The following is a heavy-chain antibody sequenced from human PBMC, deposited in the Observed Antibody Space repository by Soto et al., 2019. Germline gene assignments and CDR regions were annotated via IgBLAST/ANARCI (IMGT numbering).Heavy chain of an antibody. CDR1: GGSISSYY. D-gene: IGHD6-6*01. J-gene: IGHJ4*02. V-gene: IGHV4-59*08. Sequence: PSETLSLTCTVSGGSISSYYLSWIRQPPGKGLEWIGYIYYSGSTNYNPSLKSRVTISVDTSKNQFSLKLSSVTAADTAVYYCAGLYSSSLFDYWGQGTLVTVSS. CDR2: IYYSGST. CDR3: AGLYSSSLFDY.